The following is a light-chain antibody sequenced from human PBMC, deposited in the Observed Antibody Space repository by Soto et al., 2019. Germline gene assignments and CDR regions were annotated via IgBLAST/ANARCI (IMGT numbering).Light chain of an antibody. Sequence: DIQMTQSPSSLSASVGDRVTITCRASQDISNFLAWFQQKPGKAPKSLISAASSLQSGVPSKFSGSGSGTDFPLTINRPQPEDSSNYYFQKLMGYPVPFGQGTRLEIK. CDR3: QKLMGYPVP. CDR1: QDISNF. J-gene: IGKJ5*01. V-gene: IGKV1-16*02. CDR2: AAS.